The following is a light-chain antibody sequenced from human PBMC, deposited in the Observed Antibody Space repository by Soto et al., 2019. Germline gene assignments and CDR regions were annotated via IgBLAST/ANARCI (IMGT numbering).Light chain of an antibody. CDR3: CSYAGQRVV. V-gene: IGLV2-23*01. CDR2: EGN. CDR1: YNL. J-gene: IGLJ2*01. Sequence: QSALTQPASVSGAPGQSITISCTYNLVSWYQQHPGKAPKLMIYEGNKRPSGVSNRFSGSKSGNTASLKISGLQAEDEADYYCCSYAGQRVVFGGGTKLTVL.